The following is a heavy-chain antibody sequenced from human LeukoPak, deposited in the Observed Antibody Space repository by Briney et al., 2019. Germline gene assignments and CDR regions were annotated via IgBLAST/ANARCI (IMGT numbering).Heavy chain of an antibody. CDR1: EFSVGSNY. CDR2: NSGGST. CDR3: ARESSPAYYYDSSGSDAPAH. V-gene: IGHV3-66*01. J-gene: IGHJ4*02. D-gene: IGHD3-22*01. Sequence: PGGSLRLSCAASEFSVGSNYMTWVRQAPGKGLEWVSLNSGGSTYYADSVKGRFTISRDNSKNTLYLQMNSLRAEDTAVYYCARESSPAYYYDSSGSDAPAHWGQGTLVTVSS.